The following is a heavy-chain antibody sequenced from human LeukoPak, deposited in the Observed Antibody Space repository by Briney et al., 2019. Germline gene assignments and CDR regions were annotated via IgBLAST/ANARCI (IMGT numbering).Heavy chain of an antibody. V-gene: IGHV3-7*01. CDR3: VSSYDSSGND. J-gene: IGHJ4*02. CDR1: GFSFSSYW. D-gene: IGHD3-22*01. Sequence: GGSLRLSCAASGFSFSSYWMAWVRQAPGKGLEWVANIKYDGSLKFYGGSVKGRFTISRDNTKNSLYLEMNSLRVDDTALYFCVSSYDSSGNDWGQGTMVTVSS. CDR2: IKYDGSLK.